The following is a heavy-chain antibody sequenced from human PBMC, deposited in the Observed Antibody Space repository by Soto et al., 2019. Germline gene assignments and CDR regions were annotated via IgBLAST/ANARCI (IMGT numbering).Heavy chain of an antibody. Sequence: QVQLVQSGAEVKKPGSSVKVSCKASGGTFSSYAISWVRQAPGQGLEWMGGIIPIFGTANYAQKFQGRVTITADKSTSTAYMELSSLRSEDTPVYYCASKMGSELHYYYYYAMDVWGQGTTVTVSS. CDR2: IIPIFGTA. CDR3: ASKMGSELHYYYYYAMDV. V-gene: IGHV1-69*06. CDR1: GGTFSSYA. J-gene: IGHJ6*02. D-gene: IGHD3-10*01.